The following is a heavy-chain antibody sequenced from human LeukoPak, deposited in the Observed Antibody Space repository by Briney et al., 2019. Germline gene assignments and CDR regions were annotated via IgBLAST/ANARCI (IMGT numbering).Heavy chain of an antibody. J-gene: IGHJ6*02. Sequence: PGGSLRLCCTAPGFSFVDHARAWVRRAPGWGLEWVGFFRSRAYRGTAEYAPAVNGRFTISRDDSNSIAYLQMNSLKIEDTALYFCTRGPIQLWIHNGMDVWGQGTTVTVSS. CDR2: FRSRAYRGTA. CDR3: TRGPIQLWIHNGMDV. V-gene: IGHV3-49*04. D-gene: IGHD5-18*01. CDR1: GFSFVDHA.